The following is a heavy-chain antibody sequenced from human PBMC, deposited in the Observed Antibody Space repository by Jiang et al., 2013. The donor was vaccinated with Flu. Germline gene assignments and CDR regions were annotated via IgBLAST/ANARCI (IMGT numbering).Heavy chain of an antibody. CDR1: GFSLTNSGVG. CDR2: IYWDDDK. D-gene: IGHD1-14*01. J-gene: IGHJ3*02. V-gene: IGHV2-5*02. Sequence: KPTQTLTLTCTFSGFSLTNSGVGVGWIRQPPGKALEWLALIYWDDDKRYSPSLRSRLTITKDTSKNQVVLTMTNMDPVDTATYYCAHRLSGLLAWVYNPIGYRDAFDIWGHGTMVTVSS. CDR3: AHRLSGLLAWVYNPIGYRDAFDI.